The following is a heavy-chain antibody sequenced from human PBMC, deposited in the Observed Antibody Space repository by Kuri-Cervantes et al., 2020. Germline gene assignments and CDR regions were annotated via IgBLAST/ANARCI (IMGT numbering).Heavy chain of an antibody. CDR1: GFTFSNYW. V-gene: IGHV3-74*01. CDR3: AKGGHCSNNDCYAPNFDY. CDR2: INSDGSST. D-gene: IGHD2-2*01. J-gene: IGHJ4*02. Sequence: GGSLRLSCAASGFTFSNYWMHWVRQAPGKGLVWVSRINSDGSSTSYADSVKGRFTISRDNSKNTLYLHMNSLRAADTAVYYCAKGGHCSNNDCYAPNFDYWGQGILVTVSS.